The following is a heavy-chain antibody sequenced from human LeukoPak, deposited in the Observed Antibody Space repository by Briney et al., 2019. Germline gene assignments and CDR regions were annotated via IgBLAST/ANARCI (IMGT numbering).Heavy chain of an antibody. CDR3: AKGRWSSGSYYFDY. J-gene: IGHJ4*02. CDR1: GFTFSNYA. Sequence: GGSLRLSCAASGFTFSNYAMNWVRQAPGKGLEWVSALSASGGGTFYADSVKGRFTISRDNSKNTLSLQMNSLRAEDTAVYYCAKGRWSSGSYYFDYWGQGTLVTVSS. V-gene: IGHV3-23*01. D-gene: IGHD1-26*01. CDR2: LSASGGGT.